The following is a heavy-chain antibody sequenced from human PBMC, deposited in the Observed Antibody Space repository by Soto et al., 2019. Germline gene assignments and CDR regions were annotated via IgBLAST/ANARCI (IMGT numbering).Heavy chain of an antibody. J-gene: IGHJ3*02. CDR1: GFSLSTSGVG. V-gene: IGHV2-5*02. Sequence: QITLKESGPTLVKPTQTLTLTCTFSGFSLSTSGVGVGWIRQPPGKALEWLALIYWDDDKRYSPSLKSRLTIXXDXSXIQVVLTMTNMDPVDTATYYCAHRGGYSYGRNAFDIWGQGTMVTVSS. D-gene: IGHD5-18*01. CDR3: AHRGGYSYGRNAFDI. CDR2: IYWDDDK.